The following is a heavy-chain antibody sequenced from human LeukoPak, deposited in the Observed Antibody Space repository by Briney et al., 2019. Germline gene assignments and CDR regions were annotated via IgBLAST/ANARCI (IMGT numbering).Heavy chain of an antibody. CDR2: ISGSGGST. Sequence: GGSLRLSCAASGFTFSSYAMSWVRQAPGKGLEWVSAISGSGGSTYYADSVKGRFTISRDNSKNTLYLKMNSLRAEDTAVYYCAKDSTYYYGSGRNWFDPWGQGTLVTVSS. J-gene: IGHJ5*02. D-gene: IGHD3-10*01. V-gene: IGHV3-23*01. CDR1: GFTFSSYA. CDR3: AKDSTYYYGSGRNWFDP.